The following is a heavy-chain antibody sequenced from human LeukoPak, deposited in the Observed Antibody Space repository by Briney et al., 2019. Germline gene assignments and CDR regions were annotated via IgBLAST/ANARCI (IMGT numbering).Heavy chain of an antibody. CDR3: RVLGTSRYCSGDCYYYGMDV. CDR2: FDPADGET. J-gene: IGHJ6*02. CDR1: GYTLTELS. Sequence: ASVKVSCKVSGYTLTELSMHWVRQAPGKGLEWMGGFDPADGETIYAQKFQGRVTMTEDTSTDTAYMELSSLRSEDTAVYYCRVLGTSRYCSGDCYYYGMDVWGQGTTVTVSS. D-gene: IGHD2-15*01. V-gene: IGHV1-24*01.